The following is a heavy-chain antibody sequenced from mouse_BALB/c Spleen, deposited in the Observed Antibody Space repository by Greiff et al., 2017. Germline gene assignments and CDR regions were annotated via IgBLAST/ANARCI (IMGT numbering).Heavy chain of an antibody. J-gene: IGHJ4*01. Sequence: EVLLVESGGGLVQPGGSRKLSCAASGFTFSSFGMHWVRQAPEKGLEWVAYISSGSSTIYYADTVKGRFTISRDNPKNTLFLQMTSLRSEDTAMYYCARWLPYYNAMDYWGQGTSVTVSS. CDR1: GFTFSSFG. CDR3: ARWLPYYNAMDY. CDR2: ISSGSSTI. D-gene: IGHD2-2*01. V-gene: IGHV5-17*02.